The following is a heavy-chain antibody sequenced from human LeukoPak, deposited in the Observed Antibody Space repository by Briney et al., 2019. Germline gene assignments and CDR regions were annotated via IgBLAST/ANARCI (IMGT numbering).Heavy chain of an antibody. V-gene: IGHV3-9*01. J-gene: IGHJ4*02. CDR2: ISWNSGSI. D-gene: IGHD6-19*01. CDR1: GFTFDDYA. CDR3: AKAYPFVAVPAYFDY. Sequence: GGSLRLSCAASGFTFDDYAMHWVRQAPGKGLEWVSGISWNSGSISYADSVKGRFTISRDNAKNSLFLQMDSLRAEDTALYYCAKAYPFVAVPAYFDYWGQGTLVTVSS.